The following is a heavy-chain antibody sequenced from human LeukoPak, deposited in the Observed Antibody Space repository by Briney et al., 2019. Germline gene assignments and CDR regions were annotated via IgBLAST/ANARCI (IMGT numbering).Heavy chain of an antibody. V-gene: IGHV1-18*01. J-gene: IGHJ4*02. CDR2: ISAYNGNA. CDR3: ARGWELRGGYYFDY. CDR1: GYTFTSYG. D-gene: IGHD1-26*01. Sequence: ASVKVSCKASGYTFTSYGISWVRQVPGQGLEWMGWISAYNGNANYAQKLQGRVTMTTDTSTSTAYMELRSLRSDDTAVYYCARGWELRGGYYFDYWGQGTLVTVSS.